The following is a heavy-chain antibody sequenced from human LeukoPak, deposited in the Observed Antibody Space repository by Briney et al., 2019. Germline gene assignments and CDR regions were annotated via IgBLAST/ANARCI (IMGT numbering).Heavy chain of an antibody. V-gene: IGHV1-18*01. D-gene: IGHD2-2*01. J-gene: IGHJ4*02. CDR2: ISAYNGNT. Sequence: ASVKVSCKASGYTFTSYGISWVRQAPGQGLEWMGWISAYNGNTNYAQKLQGRVTMTTDTSTSTAYMELRSLRSDDTAVYYCARWDIVVAPAAMGLDYWGQGTLVTVSS. CDR3: ARWDIVVAPAAMGLDY. CDR1: GYTFTSYG.